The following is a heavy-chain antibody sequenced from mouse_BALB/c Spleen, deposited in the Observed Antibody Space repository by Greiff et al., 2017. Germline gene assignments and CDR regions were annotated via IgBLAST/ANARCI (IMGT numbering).Heavy chain of an antibody. CDR3: RRVWRVYYAMDY. Sequence: VQLQQSGPELVKPGASVKMSCKASGYTFTSYYIHWVKQRPGQGLEWIGWIYPGDGSTKYNEKFKGKTTLTADKSSSTAYMLLSSLTAEDAAIYFCRRVWRVYYAMDYWGQGTSVTVSS. D-gene: IGHD2-10*02. CDR1: GYTFTSYY. J-gene: IGHJ4*01. V-gene: IGHV1S56*01. CDR2: IYPGDGST.